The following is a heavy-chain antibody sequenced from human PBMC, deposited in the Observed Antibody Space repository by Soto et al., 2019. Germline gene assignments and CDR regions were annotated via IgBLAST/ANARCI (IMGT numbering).Heavy chain of an antibody. Sequence: PGGSLRLSCAASGFTFSTFAMNWVRQAPGKGLEWVSGITGGSGFTFYADSVKGRFTISRDDSENTLFLQMSSLRAEDTAKYYCAKSGPTNYFDFWGQGTLVPVSS. CDR1: GFTFSTFA. CDR2: ITGGSGFT. J-gene: IGHJ4*02. CDR3: AKSGPTNYFDF. D-gene: IGHD1-26*01. V-gene: IGHV3-23*01.